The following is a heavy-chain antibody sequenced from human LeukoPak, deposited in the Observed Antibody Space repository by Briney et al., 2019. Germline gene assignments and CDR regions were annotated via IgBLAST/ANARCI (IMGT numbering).Heavy chain of an antibody. J-gene: IGHJ3*02. V-gene: IGHV4-59*08. CDR3: ATYCSTTSCPHRRAFDI. CDR1: GDSINSYY. CDR2: FYYSGST. Sequence: SETLSLTCTVSGDSINSYYWSWIRQPPGKGLEYIGYFYYSGSTNYNPSLRSRVTISVDTSKNQFSLKLSSVTAADTAVYYCATYCSTTSCPHRRAFDIWGQGTMVTVSS. D-gene: IGHD2-2*01.